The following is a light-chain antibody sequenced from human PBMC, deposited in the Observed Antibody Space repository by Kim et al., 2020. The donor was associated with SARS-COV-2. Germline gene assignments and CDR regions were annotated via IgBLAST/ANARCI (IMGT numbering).Light chain of an antibody. Sequence: LGRKGRIQRQGDRLRSYYASWYQQKPGQAPVLVIYGKNNRPSGIPDRFSGSSSGNTASLTITGAQAEDEADYYCNSRDSSGNHLVFGGGTQLTVL. CDR1: RLRSYY. J-gene: IGLJ2*01. V-gene: IGLV3-19*01. CDR2: GKN. CDR3: NSRDSSGNHLV.